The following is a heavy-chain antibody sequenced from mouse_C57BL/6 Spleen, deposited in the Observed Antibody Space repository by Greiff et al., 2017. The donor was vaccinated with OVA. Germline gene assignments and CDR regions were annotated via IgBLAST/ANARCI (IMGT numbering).Heavy chain of an antibody. Sequence: VQRVESGPELVKPGASVKISCKASGYAFSSSWMNWVKQRPGKGLEWIGRISPGDGDTNYNGKFKGKATLTADTSSSTAYMQRSSLKSEDTAVYICARGGNYFAYWGQGTLVTVSA. CDR2: ISPGDGDT. D-gene: IGHD2-1*01. J-gene: IGHJ3*01. CDR1: GYAFSSSW. V-gene: IGHV1-82*01. CDR3: ARGGNYFAY.